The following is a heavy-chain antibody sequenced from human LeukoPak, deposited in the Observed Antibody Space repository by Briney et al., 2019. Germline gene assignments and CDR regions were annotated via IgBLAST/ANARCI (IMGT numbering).Heavy chain of an antibody. J-gene: IGHJ5*02. CDR3: AGEGEYGDSYS. CDR2: IYRGRT. CDR1: GGSIDMTNY. V-gene: IGHV4-4*02. D-gene: IGHD2-21*01. Sequence: SETLSLTCGVSGGSIDMTNYWSWVRQAPGKGPEWIGNIYRGRTRLNPSLTSRVAISVDMSKSQVSLSLTSVTAADTAIYYCAGEGEYGDSYSWGQGALVIVSA.